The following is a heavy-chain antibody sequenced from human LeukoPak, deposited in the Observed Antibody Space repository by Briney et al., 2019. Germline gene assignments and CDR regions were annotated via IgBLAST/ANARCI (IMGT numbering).Heavy chain of an antibody. CDR3: AREWEWELLYDY. CDR2: IYYSGST. Sequence: PSETLSLTCTVSGGSISSGDYYWSWIRQPPGKGLEWIGYIYYSGSTYYNPSLKSRVTISVDTSKNQFSLKLSSVTAADTVVYYCAREWEWELLYDYWGQGTLVTVSS. CDR1: GGSISSGDYY. J-gene: IGHJ4*02. V-gene: IGHV4-30-4*08. D-gene: IGHD1-26*01.